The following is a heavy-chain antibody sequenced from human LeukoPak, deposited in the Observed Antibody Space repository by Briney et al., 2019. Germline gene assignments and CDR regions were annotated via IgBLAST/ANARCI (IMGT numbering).Heavy chain of an antibody. D-gene: IGHD1-26*01. CDR2: INEDGSVK. Sequence: QPGGSLRLSCAASGFTFSRRWMDWVRQVPGKGLEWVANINEDGSVKNYVDSVRGRFTVSRDNAQNSLYLQMNSLRAEDTGVYYCMAESRAPWEGYWGQGALVTVSS. CDR3: MAESRAPWEGY. CDR1: GFTFSRRW. V-gene: IGHV3-7*01. J-gene: IGHJ4*02.